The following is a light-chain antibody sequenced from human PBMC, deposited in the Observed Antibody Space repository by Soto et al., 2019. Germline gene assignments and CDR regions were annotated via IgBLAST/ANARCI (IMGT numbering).Light chain of an antibody. CDR3: QQRSNWPLFP. V-gene: IGKV3-11*01. CDR1: QSVSSY. Sequence: EIVLTQSPATLSLSPGERATLSCRASQSVSSYLAWYQQKPGQAPRLLIYDASNRATGIPARFSGSGSGTDFPPTISSLELEDLAVYSCQQRSNWPLFPFAPGTKWISN. CDR2: DAS. J-gene: IGKJ3*01.